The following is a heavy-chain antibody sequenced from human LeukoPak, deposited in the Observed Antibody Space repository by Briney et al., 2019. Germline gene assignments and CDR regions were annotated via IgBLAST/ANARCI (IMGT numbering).Heavy chain of an antibody. D-gene: IGHD6-13*01. Sequence: GGSLRLSCAASGFTFSSYDIHWVRQATGKGLEWVSGIGTAGEIYYPGSVKGRFTISRENAKNSLYLQMNSLRAGDTAVYYYARAAYSSTWYSRYFDLWGRGTLVTVSS. J-gene: IGHJ2*01. V-gene: IGHV3-13*01. CDR2: IGTAGEI. CDR3: ARAAYSSTWYSRYFDL. CDR1: GFTFSSYD.